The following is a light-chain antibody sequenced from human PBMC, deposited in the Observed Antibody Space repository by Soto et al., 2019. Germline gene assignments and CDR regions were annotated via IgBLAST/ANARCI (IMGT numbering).Light chain of an antibody. CDR3: QQYGSTPRT. CDR1: QSVRSNY. V-gene: IGKV3-20*01. Sequence: EIVLTQSPDTLSLSPGERATLSCRASQSVRSNYLAWYQQKPGQAPRFLIYDASSRATGIPDRFSGSGSGTDFTLTISRLEPEDFAVYYCQQYGSTPRTFGGGTKGDIK. CDR2: DAS. J-gene: IGKJ4*02.